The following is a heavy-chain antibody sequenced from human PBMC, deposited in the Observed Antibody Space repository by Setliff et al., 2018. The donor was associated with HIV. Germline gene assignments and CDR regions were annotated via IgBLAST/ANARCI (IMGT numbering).Heavy chain of an antibody. D-gene: IGHD3-3*01. J-gene: IGHJ4*02. CDR1: GLTFSNYW. Sequence: GGSLRLSCLASGLTFSNYWMHWVRQAPGKGLVWVSRIDSDGSDTDYADSVRGRFTISRDNAKNTLYLQMTSLRAEDTAVYYCARGPQYNFWGGYLGLWGRGTLVTVPQ. CDR3: ARGPQYNFWGGYLGL. V-gene: IGHV3-74*01. CDR2: IDSDGSDT.